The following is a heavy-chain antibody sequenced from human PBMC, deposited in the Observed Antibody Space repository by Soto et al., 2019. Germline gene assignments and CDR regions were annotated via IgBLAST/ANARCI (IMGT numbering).Heavy chain of an antibody. CDR2: IYYSGST. CDR1: GGSISSGDYY. Sequence: PSETLSLTYPVSGGSISSGDYYWSWISQPPGKGLEWIGYIYYSGSTYYNPSLKSRVTISVDTSKNQFSLKLSSVTAADTAVYYCARAAAGKRRWFDPWGQGTLVTVSS. J-gene: IGHJ5*02. D-gene: IGHD6-13*01. CDR3: ARAAAGKRRWFDP. V-gene: IGHV4-30-4*01.